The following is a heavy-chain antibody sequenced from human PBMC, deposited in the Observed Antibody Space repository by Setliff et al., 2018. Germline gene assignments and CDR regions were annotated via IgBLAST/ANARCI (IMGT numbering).Heavy chain of an antibody. J-gene: IGHJ4*02. CDR2: INVGGTNT. CDR3: AKDKDVRVDYFDY. Sequence: GGSLRLSCAASGFTFSSFAMSWVRQAPGKRLEWVSIINVGGTNTYYRDSVKGRFTISRDNSQSTLYLQMNSLRAEDTAIYYCAKDKDVRVDYFDYWGPGTLVTVSS. D-gene: IGHD3-10*01. V-gene: IGHV3-23*01. CDR1: GFTFSSFA.